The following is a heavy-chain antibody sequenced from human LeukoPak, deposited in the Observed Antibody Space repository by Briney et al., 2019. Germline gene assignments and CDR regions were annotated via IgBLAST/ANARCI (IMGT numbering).Heavy chain of an antibody. D-gene: IGHD3-3*01. CDR1: GGSISSYY. CDR2: IYYSGST. V-gene: IGHV4-59*08. J-gene: IGHJ5*02. CDR3: ARTRHDSWSGSWFDP. Sequence: SETLSLTCTVSGGSISSYYWSWIRQPPGKGLEWIGYIYYSGSTNYNPSLKSRVTISVDTSKNQLSLKLSSVTAADTAVYYCARTRHDSWSGSWFDPWGQGTLVTVSS.